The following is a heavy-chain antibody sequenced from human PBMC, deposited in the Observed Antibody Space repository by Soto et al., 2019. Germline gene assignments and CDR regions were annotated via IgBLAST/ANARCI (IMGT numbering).Heavy chain of an antibody. CDR1: GGTFSSYA. Sequence: SVKVSCKASGGTFSSYAISWVRQAPGQGLEWMGGIIPIFGTANYAQKFQGRVTITADKSTSTAYMELSSLRSEDTAVYYCARDGKYCSGGSCYPIIDYWGQGTLVTVSS. CDR3: ARDGKYCSGGSCYPIIDY. CDR2: IIPIFGTA. J-gene: IGHJ4*02. D-gene: IGHD2-15*01. V-gene: IGHV1-69*06.